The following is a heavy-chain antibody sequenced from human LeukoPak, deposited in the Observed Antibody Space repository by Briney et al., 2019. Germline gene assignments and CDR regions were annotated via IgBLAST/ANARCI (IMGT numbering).Heavy chain of an antibody. Sequence: GGSLRLSCAASGFTFSSYGMHWVRQAPGKGLEWVASINHNGNVNYYVDSVKGRFTISRDNAKNSLYLQMSNLRAEDTAVYFCARGGGLDVWGQGATVTVSS. CDR3: ARGGGLDV. CDR1: GFTFSSYG. J-gene: IGHJ6*02. V-gene: IGHV3-7*03. CDR2: INHNGNVN. D-gene: IGHD3-16*01.